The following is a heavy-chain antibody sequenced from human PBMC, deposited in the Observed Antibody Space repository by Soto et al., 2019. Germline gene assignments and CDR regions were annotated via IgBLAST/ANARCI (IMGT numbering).Heavy chain of an antibody. D-gene: IGHD3-22*01. Sequence: PGGSRRLSCAASGFTFSDYYMSWIRQSPGKGLKRVSYISSSGSTIYYANSVKGRFTISRDNAKNSLYLQMNSLRADDTAVYYCARAPYYYDSGGYQGFWGQGTLVTVSS. CDR3: ARAPYYYDSGGYQGF. CDR1: GFTFSDYY. V-gene: IGHV3-11*01. J-gene: IGHJ4*02. CDR2: ISSSGSTI.